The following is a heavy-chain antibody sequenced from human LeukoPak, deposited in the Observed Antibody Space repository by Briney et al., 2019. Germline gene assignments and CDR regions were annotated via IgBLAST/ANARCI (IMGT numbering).Heavy chain of an antibody. CDR1: GLIFSIYD. Sequence: GGSLRLSCAASGLIFSIYDMSWVRQAPGKGLEWVSSISGSGGSTYYADSVKGRFTISRDNFKNILYLQMNGLGAEDTAVYYCATGVDSGNYCFDSWGPGTLVTVSS. CDR3: ATGVDSGNYCFDS. J-gene: IGHJ4*02. V-gene: IGHV3-23*01. CDR2: ISGSGGST. D-gene: IGHD1-26*01.